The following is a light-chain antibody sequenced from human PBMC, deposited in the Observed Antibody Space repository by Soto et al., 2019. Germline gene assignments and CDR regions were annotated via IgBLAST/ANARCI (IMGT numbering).Light chain of an antibody. CDR3: QQYNIWPRP. CDR1: QSVRSN. Sequence: EIVMTQSRATLPVSPGETATLSCTASQSVRSNLAWFQLRPGQAPRLLISGASTRATGIPARFSGSGSGTEFTLTISSLQSEDSAFYYCQQYNIWPRPFGQGTKVEIK. J-gene: IGKJ1*01. V-gene: IGKV3-15*01. CDR2: GAS.